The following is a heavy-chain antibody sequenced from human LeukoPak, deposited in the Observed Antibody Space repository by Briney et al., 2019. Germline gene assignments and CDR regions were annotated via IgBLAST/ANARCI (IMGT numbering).Heavy chain of an antibody. V-gene: IGHV1-2*04. D-gene: IGHD3-3*01. CDR3: ATVTGGITIFGVARYYFDY. CDR1: GYTFSGYY. Sequence: ASVKVSCKASGYTFSGYYMHWVRQAPGQGLEWMGWINPNSGGTNYAQKFQGWVTMTRDTSISTAYMELSSLRSEDTAVYYCATVTGGITIFGVARYYFDYWGQGTLVTVSS. CDR2: INPNSGGT. J-gene: IGHJ4*02.